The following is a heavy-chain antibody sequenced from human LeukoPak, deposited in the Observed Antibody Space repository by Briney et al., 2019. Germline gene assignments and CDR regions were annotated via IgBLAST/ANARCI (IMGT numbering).Heavy chain of an antibody. Sequence: SETLSLTCTVSGGSISGWYWSWIRQPPGKGLEWIGYIYGSGCTNYNPSLKSRVTMSIDTSKNHFSLKLTSVTAADTATYYCARETSLAGFASGLGFNYWGQGILVTVSS. V-gene: IGHV4-59*01. D-gene: IGHD6-19*01. CDR1: GGSISGWY. J-gene: IGHJ4*02. CDR3: ARETSLAGFASGLGFNY. CDR2: IYGSGCT.